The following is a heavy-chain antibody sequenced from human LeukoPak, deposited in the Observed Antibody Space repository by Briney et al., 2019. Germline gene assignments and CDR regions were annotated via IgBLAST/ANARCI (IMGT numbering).Heavy chain of an antibody. Sequence: PGGSLRLFCAASGFTFSSYAMSWVRQAPGKGLEWVSAISGSGGSTYYADSVKGRFTISRDNSKNTLYLQMNSLRAEDTAVYYCAKDLLVTGSEYYFDYWGQGTLVTVSS. CDR1: GFTFSSYA. CDR2: ISGSGGST. CDR3: AKDLLVTGSEYYFDY. D-gene: IGHD1-14*01. J-gene: IGHJ4*02. V-gene: IGHV3-23*01.